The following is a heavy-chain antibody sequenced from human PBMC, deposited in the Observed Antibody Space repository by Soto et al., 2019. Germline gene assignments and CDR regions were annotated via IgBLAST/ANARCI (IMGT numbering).Heavy chain of an antibody. D-gene: IGHD2-15*01. J-gene: IGHJ4*02. V-gene: IGHV1-2*02. CDR3: ARGSGTGRGGILEASEY. Sequence: ASVKVSCKASGYTFTDYFIHWARQASGQGLEWMGWIKPSTGDTKYAQDFQDRVTMTTDTSISTAYMEWNSLMSDDTAVYYCARGSGTGRGGILEASEYWGQGTQVTVSS. CDR2: IKPSTGDT. CDR1: GYTFTDYF.